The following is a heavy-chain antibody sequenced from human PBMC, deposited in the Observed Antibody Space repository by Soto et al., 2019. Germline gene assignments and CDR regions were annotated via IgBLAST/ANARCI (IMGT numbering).Heavy chain of an antibody. D-gene: IGHD6-13*01. V-gene: IGHV4-34*01. J-gene: IGHJ4*02. CDR1: CGSFSGYY. CDR2: INHSGST. CDR3: ARQALVLGFDY. Sequence: SETLSLTCAVYCGSFSGYYWSWIRQPPGKGLEWIGEINHSGSTNYNPSLKSRVTISVDTSKNQFSLKLSSVTAADTAVYYCARQALVLGFDYWGQGTLVTVSS.